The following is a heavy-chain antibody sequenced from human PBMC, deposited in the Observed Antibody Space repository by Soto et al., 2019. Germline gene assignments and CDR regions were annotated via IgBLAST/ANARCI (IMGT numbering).Heavy chain of an antibody. Sequence: QVQLVESGGGVVQPGRSLRLSCAASGFTFSGYGMHWVRQAPGKGLAWVAVISYDGSNKHYADSVKGRFTISRDKSKNTLYLQMNSLRAEDTAVYYCAKAISPLYYYDGLDVWGQGTTVTVSS. CDR3: AKAISPLYYYDGLDV. CDR2: ISYDGSNK. CDR1: GFTFSGYG. D-gene: IGHD2-21*01. V-gene: IGHV3-30*18. J-gene: IGHJ6*02.